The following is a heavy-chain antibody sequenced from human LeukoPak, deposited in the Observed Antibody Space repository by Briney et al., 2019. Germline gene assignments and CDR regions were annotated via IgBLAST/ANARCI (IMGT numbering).Heavy chain of an antibody. D-gene: IGHD3-16*01. Sequence: GASVKVSCKASGYTFTGYYMHWVRQAPGQGLEWMGWINPNSGGTNSAQKFQGRVTMTWDTSISTAYMELSRLRSNDTAVYYCARVPNTYAFHYYYMDVWGKGTTVTVSS. CDR1: GYTFTGYY. CDR3: ARVPNTYAFHYYYMDV. V-gene: IGHV1-2*02. J-gene: IGHJ6*03. CDR2: INPNSGGT.